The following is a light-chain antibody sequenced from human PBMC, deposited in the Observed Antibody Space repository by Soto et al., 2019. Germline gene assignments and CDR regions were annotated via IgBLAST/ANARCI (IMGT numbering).Light chain of an antibody. CDR2: GAS. J-gene: IGKJ4*01. V-gene: IGKV3-15*01. CDR3: QQYNNWPLT. Sequence: DIVMTQSPATLSVSPGERATLSCRASQSVSSNLAGYQQKPGQAPRLLIYGASTRATGIPARFSGSRSGTEFPLTISSLQSADFAVYYCQQYNNWPLTFGGGAKVEIK. CDR1: QSVSSN.